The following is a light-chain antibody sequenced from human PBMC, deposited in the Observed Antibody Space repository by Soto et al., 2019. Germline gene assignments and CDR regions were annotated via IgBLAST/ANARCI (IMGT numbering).Light chain of an antibody. J-gene: IGKJ4*01. Sequence: DIVMTQTPLSLSVTPGQPASVSCKSSQSLLHTDGKTYLFWYLQKPGQPPQLLISEISNRFSGVPDRVSGSGSGIDFTRKGSGVEVEDVGVYYCMESVELPMTFGGGTQVEIK. CDR3: MESVELPMT. CDR1: QSLLHTDGKTY. CDR2: EIS. V-gene: IGKV2D-29*01.